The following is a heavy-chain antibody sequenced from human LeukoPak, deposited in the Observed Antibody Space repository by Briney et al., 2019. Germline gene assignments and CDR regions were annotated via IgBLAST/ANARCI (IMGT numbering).Heavy chain of an antibody. J-gene: IGHJ6*02. D-gene: IGHD2-2*01. CDR3: ARDKIDIVVVPAANGYYYYYGMDV. Sequence: SETLSLTCAVYGGSFSGYYWSWIRQPPGKGLEWIGEINHSGSTNYNPSLKSRVTISVDTSKNQFSLKLSFVTAADTAVYYCARDKIDIVVVPAANGYYYYYGMDVWGQGTTVTVSS. CDR1: GGSFSGYY. V-gene: IGHV4-34*01. CDR2: INHSGST.